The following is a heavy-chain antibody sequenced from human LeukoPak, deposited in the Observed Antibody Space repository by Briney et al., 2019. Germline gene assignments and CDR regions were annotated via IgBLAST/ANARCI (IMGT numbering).Heavy chain of an antibody. CDR3: AKVGGQWLVRGDFDV. J-gene: IGHJ3*01. CDR2: ISYDGSNK. V-gene: IGHV3-30-3*01. Sequence: GGSLRLSCAASGFTFSSYAMHWVRQAPGKGLEWVAVISYDGSNKYYADSVKGRFTISRDNSKNTLYLQMNSLRAEDTAVYYCAKVGGQWLVRGDFDVWGKGTMVTVSS. D-gene: IGHD6-19*01. CDR1: GFTFSSYA.